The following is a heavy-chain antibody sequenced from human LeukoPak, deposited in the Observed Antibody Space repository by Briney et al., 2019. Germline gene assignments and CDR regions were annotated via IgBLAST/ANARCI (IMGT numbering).Heavy chain of an antibody. V-gene: IGHV3-30*18. CDR3: AKDLSGVLA. D-gene: IGHD6-25*01. J-gene: IGHJ4*02. CDR2: ISYDGSNK. CDR1: GFTFSSYG. Sequence: GGSLRLSCAASGFTFSSYGMHWVRQAPGKGLEWVAVISYDGSNKYYADSVKGRFTTSRDNSKNTLYLQMNSLRAEDTAVYYCAKDLSGVLAWGQGTLVTVSS.